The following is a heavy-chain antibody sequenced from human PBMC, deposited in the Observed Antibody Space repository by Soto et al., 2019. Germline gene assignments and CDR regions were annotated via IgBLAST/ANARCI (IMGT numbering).Heavy chain of an antibody. V-gene: IGHV3-30*18. CDR3: AKDFLSIAGYSYGFDY. D-gene: IGHD5-18*01. CDR1: GFTFSSYG. Sequence: QVQLVESGGGVVQPGRSLRLSCAASGFTFSSYGMHWVRQAPGKGLEWWAVISYDGSNKYYADSVKGRFTISRDNSKNTLYLQMNSLRAEDTAVYYCAKDFLSIAGYSYGFDYWGQGTLVTVSS. CDR2: ISYDGSNK. J-gene: IGHJ4*02.